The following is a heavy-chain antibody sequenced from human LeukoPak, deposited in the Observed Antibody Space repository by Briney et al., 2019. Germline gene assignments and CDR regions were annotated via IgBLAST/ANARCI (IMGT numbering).Heavy chain of an antibody. V-gene: IGHV3-30-3*01. Sequence: GRSLRLSCAASGFTFSSYAMHWVRQAPGKGLEWVAVISYDGSNKYYAGSVKGRFTISRDNSKNTLYLQMNSLRAEDTAVYYCAREQNFVVVPAAGWFDPWGQGTLVTVSS. CDR3: AREQNFVVVPAAGWFDP. CDR2: ISYDGSNK. J-gene: IGHJ5*02. CDR1: GFTFSSYA. D-gene: IGHD2-2*01.